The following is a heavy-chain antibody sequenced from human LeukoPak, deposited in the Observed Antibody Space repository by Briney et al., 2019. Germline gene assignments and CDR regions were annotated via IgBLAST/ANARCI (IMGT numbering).Heavy chain of an antibody. CDR3: ARDMIILQS. CDR1: GSIFSNYW. J-gene: IGHJ5*02. Sequence: GGSLRLSCSASGSIFSNYWMTWVRQAPGKGLEWVANIKQDGSEKYYVDSVKGRFTISRDNAKKSLYLQMNSLRAEDTAVYFCARDMIILQSWGQGTLVTVSS. D-gene: IGHD3-16*01. CDR2: IKQDGSEK. V-gene: IGHV3-7*04.